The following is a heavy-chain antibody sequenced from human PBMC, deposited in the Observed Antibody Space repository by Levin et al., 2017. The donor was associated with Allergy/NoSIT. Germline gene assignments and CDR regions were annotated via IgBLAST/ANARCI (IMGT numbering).Heavy chain of an antibody. Sequence: NPSETLSLTCTVSGAFVSAGGGDFYWSWVRQRPGKGLEWIGFIHHSGNAYYNPSLKSRLTMSSDTSKRQFSLRLTSVTVADTAVYYCARDECAWFGECYGMDVWGQGTTVTVSS. CDR2: IHHSGNA. CDR3: ARDECAWFGECYGMDV. D-gene: IGHD3-10*01. J-gene: IGHJ6*02. V-gene: IGHV4-31*03. CDR1: GAFVSAGGGDFY.